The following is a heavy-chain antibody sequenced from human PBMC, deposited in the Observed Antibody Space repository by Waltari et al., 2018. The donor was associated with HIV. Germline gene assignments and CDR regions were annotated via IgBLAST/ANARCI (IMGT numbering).Heavy chain of an antibody. J-gene: IGHJ6*02. Sequence: EVQLVESGGGLVKPGGSLRLSCRVSGFAVNTYTMNWVRQAPGKGLEWVSAISKSSDYIYYADSVKGRFTISRDSAKNSLYLQMNSLRAEDTAVYYCAAPGGMDVWGQGTTVTVSS. CDR1: GFAVNTYT. CDR3: AAPGGMDV. CDR2: ISKSSDYI. V-gene: IGHV3-21*01.